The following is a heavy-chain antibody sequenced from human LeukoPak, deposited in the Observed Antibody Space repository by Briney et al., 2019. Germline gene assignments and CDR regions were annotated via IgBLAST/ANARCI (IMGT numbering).Heavy chain of an antibody. Sequence: PGGSLRLSCAASGFTFSSYAMSWVRQAPGKGLEWVSAISGSGGSTYYADSVKGRFTISRDNAKNSLYLQMNSLRAEDTAVYYCARGTGTSIDYWGQGTLVTVSS. CDR2: ISGSGGST. D-gene: IGHD1-1*01. CDR3: ARGTGTSIDY. J-gene: IGHJ4*02. V-gene: IGHV3-23*01. CDR1: GFTFSSYA.